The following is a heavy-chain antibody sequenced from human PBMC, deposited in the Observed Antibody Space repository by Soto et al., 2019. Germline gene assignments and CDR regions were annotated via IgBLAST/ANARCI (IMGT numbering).Heavy chain of an antibody. CDR2: IFSGGTT. Sequence: GGFLRLSCVTSGLTISGNYMSCVRQAPGKGLEWVSVIFSGGTTSYTDSVKGRFFISRDNSKNTLYLQMNRLRAEDTAVYYCATAALYNWNDVSWFDPWGEGTLVTVHS. D-gene: IGHD1-1*01. V-gene: IGHV3-66*01. CDR1: GLTISGNY. J-gene: IGHJ5*02. CDR3: ATAALYNWNDVSWFDP.